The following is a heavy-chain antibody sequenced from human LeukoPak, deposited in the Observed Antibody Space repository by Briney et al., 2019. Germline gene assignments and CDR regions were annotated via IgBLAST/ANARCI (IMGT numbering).Heavy chain of an antibody. CDR3: AREILSGYSDY. CDR2: ITGDT. CDR1: GGSFSGYY. J-gene: IGHJ4*02. V-gene: IGHV3-69-1*01. Sequence: PSETLSLTCAVYGGSFSGYYWSWIRQAPGKGLEWVSGITGDTYYADSVKGRFTISRDNAKNSLYLQMNNLRDEDTAVYYCAREILSGYSDYWGQGTLVTVSS. D-gene: IGHD3-9*01.